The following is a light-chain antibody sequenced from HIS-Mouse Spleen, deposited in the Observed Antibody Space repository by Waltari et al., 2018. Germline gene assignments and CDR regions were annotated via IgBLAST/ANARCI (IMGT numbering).Light chain of an antibody. CDR1: SSDVGRYNL. J-gene: IGLJ3*02. Sequence: QSALTQPASVSGSPGQSITIPSPGTSSDVGRYNLVSWYQQHPGKAPKLMIYEGSKRPSGVSNRFSGSKSGNTASLTISGLQAEDEADYYCCSYAGSSTWVFGGGTKLTVL. V-gene: IGLV2-23*01. CDR3: CSYAGSSTWV. CDR2: EGS.